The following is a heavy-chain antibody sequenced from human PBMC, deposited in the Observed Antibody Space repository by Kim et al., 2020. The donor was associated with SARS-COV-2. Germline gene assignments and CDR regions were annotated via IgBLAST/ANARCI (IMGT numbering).Heavy chain of an antibody. J-gene: IGHJ3*02. CDR2: ISGSGGST. V-gene: IGHV3-23*01. CDR1: GFTFSSYA. Sequence: GGSLRLSCAASGFTFSSYAMSWVRQAPGKGLEWVSAISGSGGSTYYADSVKGRFTISRDNSKNTLYLQMNSLRAEDTAVYYCAKDRKERGGWAYDAFDIWGQGTMVTVSS. CDR3: AKDRKERGGWAYDAFDI. D-gene: IGHD6-19*01.